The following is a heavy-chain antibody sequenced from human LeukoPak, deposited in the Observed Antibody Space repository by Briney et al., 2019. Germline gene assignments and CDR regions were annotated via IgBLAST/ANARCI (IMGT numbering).Heavy chain of an antibody. CDR1: GGSISNYY. CDR2: VYNSGST. D-gene: IGHD4-23*01. J-gene: IGHJ3*02. Sequence: PSETLSLTCTVSGGSISNYYWTWIRQPPGMGLEWIGYVYNSGSTKYNPSLKSRVTISEDTSKNQFSLKLSSVTAADTAVYYCASSYGGNAFDIWGQGTMVTVSS. CDR3: ASSYGGNAFDI. V-gene: IGHV4-59*08.